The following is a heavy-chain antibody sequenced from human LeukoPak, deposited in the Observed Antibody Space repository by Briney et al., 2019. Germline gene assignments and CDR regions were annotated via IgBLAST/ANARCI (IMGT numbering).Heavy chain of an antibody. CDR1: GFTFSSSA. Sequence: GGSLRLSCAASGFTFSSSAMSWVRQAPGKGLEWVSSIIGSGSGGSTYYADSVKGRFTISRDNAKHSLYLQMNSLRAEDTAVYYCARDRNDILTGYTAFDIWGQGTMVTVSS. V-gene: IGHV3-23*01. CDR2: IIGSGSGGST. J-gene: IGHJ3*02. CDR3: ARDRNDILTGYTAFDI. D-gene: IGHD3-9*01.